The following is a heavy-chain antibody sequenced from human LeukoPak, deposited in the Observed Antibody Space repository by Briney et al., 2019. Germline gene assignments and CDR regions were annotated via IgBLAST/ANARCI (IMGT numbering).Heavy chain of an antibody. V-gene: IGHV3-48*01. Sequence: GGSLRLSCAASGFTFSSYGMHWVRQAPGKGLEWVSYVSSRGTIQYYADSAQGRFTISRDNARNSLYLQLDSLRAEDTAVYYCAGDPDYYDTSGPYFDYWGRGILVTVSS. D-gene: IGHD3-22*01. CDR1: GFTFSSYG. J-gene: IGHJ4*02. CDR2: VSSRGTIQ. CDR3: AGDPDYYDTSGPYFDY.